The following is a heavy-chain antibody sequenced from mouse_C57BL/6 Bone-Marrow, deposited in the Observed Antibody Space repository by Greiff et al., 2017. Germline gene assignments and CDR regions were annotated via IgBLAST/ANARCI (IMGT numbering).Heavy chain of an antibody. Sequence: LQESGPELVKPGASVKISCKASGYTFTDYYINWVKQRPGQGLEWIGWIYPGSGNTKYNEKFKGKATLTVDTSSSTAYMQLSSLTSEDSAVXFCAGPHYYGSSYWYFDVWGTGTTVTVSS. D-gene: IGHD1-1*01. V-gene: IGHV1-84*01. CDR1: GYTFTDYY. J-gene: IGHJ1*03. CDR2: IYPGSGNT. CDR3: AGPHYYGSSYWYFDV.